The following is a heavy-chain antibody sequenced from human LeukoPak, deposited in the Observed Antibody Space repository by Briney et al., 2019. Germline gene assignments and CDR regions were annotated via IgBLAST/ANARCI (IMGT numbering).Heavy chain of an antibody. CDR1: GFTFSSYS. V-gene: IGHV3-48*04. J-gene: IGHJ3*02. D-gene: IGHD6-13*01. CDR3: ARDRGSSSWYDAFDI. CDR2: ISSGSSTI. Sequence: GGSLRLSCAASGFTFSSYSMNWVRQAPGKGLEWVSYISSGSSTIYYADSVKGRFTISRDNAKNSLYLQMNSLRAEDTAVYYCARDRGSSSWYDAFDIWGQGTMVTVSS.